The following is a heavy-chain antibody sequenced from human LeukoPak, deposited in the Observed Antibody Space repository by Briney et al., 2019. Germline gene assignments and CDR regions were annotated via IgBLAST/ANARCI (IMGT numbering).Heavy chain of an antibody. CDR1: GFTFSSYW. Sequence: PGGSLRLSCAASGFTFSSYWMDWVRQAPGKGLVWVSRIKSDGSSTSYADSMKGRFTISRDNAKNTLYLQMKSLRAEDTAVYYCARRGAVTYAFDIWGQGTMVTVSS. CDR2: IKSDGSST. J-gene: IGHJ3*02. D-gene: IGHD4-17*01. CDR3: ARRGAVTYAFDI. V-gene: IGHV3-74*01.